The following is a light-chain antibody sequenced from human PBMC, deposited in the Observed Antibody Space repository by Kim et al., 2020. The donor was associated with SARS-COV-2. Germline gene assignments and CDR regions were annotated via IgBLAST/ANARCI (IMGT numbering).Light chain of an antibody. CDR2: DAS. V-gene: IGKV3-11*01. Sequence: EIVLTQSPATLSLSPGERATLSCRASQSVSSYLAWYQRKPGQAPRLLIYDASNRATGIPARFSGSGSGTDFTLTISSLEPEDFAVYYCQQRSKWPLTFGQGTKVDIK. CDR1: QSVSSY. CDR3: QQRSKWPLT. J-gene: IGKJ1*01.